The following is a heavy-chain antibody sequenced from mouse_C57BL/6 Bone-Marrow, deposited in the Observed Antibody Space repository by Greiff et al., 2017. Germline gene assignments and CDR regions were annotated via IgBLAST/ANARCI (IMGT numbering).Heavy chain of an antibody. Sequence: EVQLVESGGGLVQPGGSLKLSCAASGFTFSDYGMAWVRQAPRKGPEWVAFISNLAYSIYYADTVTGRFTISRENAKNTLYLEMSSLRSEDTAMYYCARGRNFYYFDYWGQGTTLTVSS. CDR3: ARGRNFYYFDY. CDR2: ISNLAYSI. V-gene: IGHV5-15*01. CDR1: GFTFSDYG. J-gene: IGHJ2*01.